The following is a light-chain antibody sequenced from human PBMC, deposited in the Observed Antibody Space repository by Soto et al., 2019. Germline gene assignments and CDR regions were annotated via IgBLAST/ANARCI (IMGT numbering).Light chain of an antibody. Sequence: EVVMTQSPATLSVSRGERVTLSCRASQSVSSNVAWYQQKPGQAPRLLIYGASTRATGSPARFSGSGSGTEFTLTISSLQSEDFAVYYCQQYHNWPPVTFGQGTKLEIK. V-gene: IGKV3-15*01. CDR2: GAS. J-gene: IGKJ2*01. CDR1: QSVSSN. CDR3: QQYHNWPPVT.